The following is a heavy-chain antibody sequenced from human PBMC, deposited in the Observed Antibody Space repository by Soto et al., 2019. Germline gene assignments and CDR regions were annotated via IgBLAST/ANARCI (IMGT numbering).Heavy chain of an antibody. J-gene: IGHJ6*02. V-gene: IGHV5-51*01. D-gene: IGHD3-3*02. CDR1: GYRFSSYD. Sequence: GVSLRISWKGSGYRFSSYDIAWVRQMPGQGLEWMGIIYPADSDTRYSPSFQGQVTISADKSFNTAYLQWSSLKASDTAMYYCASLDSTVGSLYVMDVRGQGTTVTV. CDR2: IYPADSDT. CDR3: ASLDSTVGSLYVMDV.